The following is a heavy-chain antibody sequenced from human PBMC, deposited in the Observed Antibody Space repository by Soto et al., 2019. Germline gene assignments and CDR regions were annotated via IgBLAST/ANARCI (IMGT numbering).Heavy chain of an antibody. CDR1: GFTFSSYV. CDR3: AKVLLTYTSGWYHPHFDY. V-gene: IGHV3-30*18. Sequence: QVQLVESGGGVVQPGRSLRLSCAASGFTFSSYVMHWVRQAPGKGLEWVAVVSNDGSNKVYADSVKGRFTISRDNSKNTLYLQMNSLRAEDTAVYYCAKVLLTYTSGWYHPHFDYWGQGTMVTVSS. CDR2: VSNDGSNK. D-gene: IGHD6-19*01. J-gene: IGHJ4*02.